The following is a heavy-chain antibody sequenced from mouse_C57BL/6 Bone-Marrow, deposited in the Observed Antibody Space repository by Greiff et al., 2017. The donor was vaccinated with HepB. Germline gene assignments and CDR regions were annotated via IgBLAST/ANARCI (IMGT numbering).Heavy chain of an antibody. D-gene: IGHD1-1*01. CDR3: ARDYGSQYYYAMDY. CDR1: GYTFTSYW. J-gene: IGHJ4*01. CDR2: IDPSDSET. Sequence: QVQLQQPGAELVRPGSSVKLSCKASGYTFTSYWMHWVKQRPKQGLEWIGNIDPSDSETHYNQKFKDKATLTVDKSSSTAYMQLSSLTSEDSAVYYCARDYGSQYYYAMDYWGQGTSVTVSS. V-gene: IGHV1-52*01.